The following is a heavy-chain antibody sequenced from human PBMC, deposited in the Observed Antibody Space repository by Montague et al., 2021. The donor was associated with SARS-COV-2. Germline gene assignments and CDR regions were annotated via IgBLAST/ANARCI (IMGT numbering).Heavy chain of an antibody. D-gene: IGHD3-22*01. Sequence: SETLSLTCAVYGGSFSGYYWTWIRQSPGKGLEWIAEINHSGTTNCNFNPSLRSRVTISVDTSKNQFFLRLSSVTAADTAVYYCARGRVELTMIVVIMAGASYYMDVWGKGTTVTVSS. V-gene: IGHV4-34*01. CDR3: ARGRVELTMIVVIMAGASYYMDV. J-gene: IGHJ6*03. CDR1: GGSFSGYY. CDR2: INHSGTTNC.